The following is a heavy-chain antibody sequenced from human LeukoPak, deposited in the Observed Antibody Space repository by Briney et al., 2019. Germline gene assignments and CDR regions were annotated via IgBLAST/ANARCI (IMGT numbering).Heavy chain of an antibody. V-gene: IGHV3-23*01. Sequence: GGSLRLSCEASGFIFNNYGLIWVRQAPGKGLEWVSAISNDGGGTNYADFVKGRFTISRDNSKNTLFLQMNSLRAEDTALYYCAKGSSGYFVDLWGQGTLVTVSS. CDR3: AKGSSGYFVDL. J-gene: IGHJ5*02. CDR2: ISNDGGGT. CDR1: GFIFNNYG. D-gene: IGHD3-22*01.